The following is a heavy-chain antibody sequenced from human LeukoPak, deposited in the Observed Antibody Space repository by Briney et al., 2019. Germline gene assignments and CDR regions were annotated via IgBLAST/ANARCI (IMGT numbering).Heavy chain of an antibody. Sequence: SVKVSCKASGGTFSSYAISWVRQAPGQGLEWMGGIIPIFGTANYAQKFQGRVTITTDESTSTAYMELSSLRSEDTAVYYCASPVRPNDSYYYYYMDVWGKGTTVTVSS. CDR2: IIPIFGTA. D-gene: IGHD2-21*02. V-gene: IGHV1-69*05. CDR3: ASPVRPNDSYYYYYMDV. CDR1: GGTFSSYA. J-gene: IGHJ6*03.